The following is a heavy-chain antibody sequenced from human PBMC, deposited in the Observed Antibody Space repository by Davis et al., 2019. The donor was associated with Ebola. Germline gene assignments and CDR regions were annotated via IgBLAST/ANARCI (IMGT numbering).Heavy chain of an antibody. CDR1: GGYVNSGSYY. J-gene: IGHJ4*02. Sequence: PSETLSLTCTVSGGYVNSGSYYWNWIRQPPGKGLEWIGYVYKSGSTRYNPSLKSRVTVAIDTSKNQFYLKLRSVTAADTAVYYCARSGFLDSWGPGSLVTVSS. D-gene: IGHD3-3*01. V-gene: IGHV4-61*01. CDR2: VYKSGST. CDR3: ARSGFLDS.